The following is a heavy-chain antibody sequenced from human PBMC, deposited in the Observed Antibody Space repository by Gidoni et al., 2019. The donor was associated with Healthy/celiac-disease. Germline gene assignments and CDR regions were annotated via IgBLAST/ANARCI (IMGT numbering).Heavy chain of an antibody. CDR2: INPSGGST. D-gene: IGHD6-13*01. CDR3: AREVRTQQLVDNWFDP. Sequence: QVQLVQSGAEVKKPGASVKVSCKASGYTFTSYYMPWVRQAPGQGLEWMGIINPSGGSTSYAQKFQGRVTMTRDTSTSTVYMELSSLRSEDTAVYYCAREVRTQQLVDNWFDPWGQGTLVTVSS. V-gene: IGHV1-46*01. CDR1: GYTFTSYY. J-gene: IGHJ5*02.